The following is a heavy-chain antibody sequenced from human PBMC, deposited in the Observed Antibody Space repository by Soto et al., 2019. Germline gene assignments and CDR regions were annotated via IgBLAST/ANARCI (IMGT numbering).Heavy chain of an antibody. CDR2: IYYSGST. D-gene: IGHD3-3*01. V-gene: IGHV4-30-4*01. CDR3: ARVYYDFWSGYRHFDY. Sequence: QVQLQEAGPGLVKPSQTLSLTCTVSGGSISSGDYYWSWIRQPPGKGLEWIGYIYYSGSTYYNPSLKSRFTISVDTSKNQFSLKLSSVTAADTAVYYCARVYYDFWSGYRHFDYWGQGTLVTVSS. J-gene: IGHJ4*02. CDR1: GGSISSGDYY.